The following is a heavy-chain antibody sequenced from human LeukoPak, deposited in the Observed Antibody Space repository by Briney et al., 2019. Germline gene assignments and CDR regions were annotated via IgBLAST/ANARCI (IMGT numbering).Heavy chain of an antibody. J-gene: IGHJ6*03. Sequence: SDTLSLTCTVSGGSISSYYWSWIRQPPGKGLEWIGYIYYSGSTNYNPSLKSRVTISVDTSKNQFSLKLSSVTAADTAVYYCASYRYSSSWMNYYYMDVWGKGTTVTVSS. V-gene: IGHV4-59*08. CDR2: IYYSGST. CDR3: ASYRYSSSWMNYYYMDV. D-gene: IGHD6-13*01. CDR1: GGSISSYY.